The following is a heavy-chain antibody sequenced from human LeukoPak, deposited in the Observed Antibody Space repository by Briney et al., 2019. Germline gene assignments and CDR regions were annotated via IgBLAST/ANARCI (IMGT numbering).Heavy chain of an antibody. Sequence: ASVKVSCKASGYTFTSYDINWVRQATGQGLEWMGWISAYNGNTNYAQKLQGRVTMTTDTSTSTAYMELRSLRSDDTAVYYCARVGIAAAGTPGSDYWGQGTLVTVSS. CDR2: ISAYNGNT. V-gene: IGHV1-18*01. D-gene: IGHD6-13*01. CDR3: ARVGIAAAGTPGSDY. J-gene: IGHJ4*02. CDR1: GYTFTSYD.